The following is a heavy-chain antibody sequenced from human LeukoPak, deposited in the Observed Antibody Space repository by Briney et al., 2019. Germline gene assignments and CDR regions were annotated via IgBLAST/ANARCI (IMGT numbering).Heavy chain of an antibody. V-gene: IGHV3-23*01. D-gene: IGHD6-19*01. CDR2: ISGSGGIT. CDR3: AKDKAVAGLHASDT. CDR1: GFTFSSYA. J-gene: IGHJ3*02. Sequence: GGSLRLSCAASGFTFSSYAMSWVRQAPGKGLEWVSYISGSGGITYFADSVKGRFTISRDNSKNTLYLQMNSLRAEDTAVYYCAKDKAVAGLHASDTWGQGTTVTVSS.